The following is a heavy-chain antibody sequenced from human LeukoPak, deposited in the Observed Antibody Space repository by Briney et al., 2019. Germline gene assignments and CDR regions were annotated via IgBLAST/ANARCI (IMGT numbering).Heavy chain of an antibody. CDR3: ARGGSYGSGRYYFDS. V-gene: IGHV3-74*01. CDR1: GFTFSSYW. J-gene: IGHJ4*02. D-gene: IGHD3-10*01. Sequence: GGSLRLSCAASGFTFSSYWMHWVRQAPGKGLVWVSRIKSDGSNTNYADSVKGRFTISRDNAKNTLHLQMNSLRAEDTAVYYCARGGSYGSGRYYFDSWGQGTLVTVSS. CDR2: IKSDGSNT.